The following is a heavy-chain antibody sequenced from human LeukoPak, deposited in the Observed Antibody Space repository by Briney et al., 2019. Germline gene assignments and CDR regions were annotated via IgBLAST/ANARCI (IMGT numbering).Heavy chain of an antibody. J-gene: IGHJ4*02. CDR1: GGAISSYD. CDR3: ARDLSSSARVVDY. Sequence: SETLSLTCTVSGGAISSYDWSWVRQPAEKGGEGSGRIYSSGSTNYKPSLTRRGTMSLETSRNQFSLRLNSVTAADTAVYYCARDLSSSARVVDYWGQGTLVTVSS. CDR2: IYSSGST. D-gene: IGHD6-25*01. V-gene: IGHV4-4*07.